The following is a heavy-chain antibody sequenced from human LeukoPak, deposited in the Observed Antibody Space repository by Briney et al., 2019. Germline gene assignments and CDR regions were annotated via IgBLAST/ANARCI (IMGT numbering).Heavy chain of an antibody. V-gene: IGHV1-2*02. J-gene: IGHJ4*01. CDR2: INPNSGGT. Sequence: ASVKVSCKASGYTFTGYYMHWVRQAPGQGLEWMGWINPNSGGTNYAQKFQGRVTMTRDTSISPAYMELSRLISDDTAVYYCARDGRLDGIVGVQGNWGQGSLVT. CDR1: GYTFTGYY. CDR3: ARDGRLDGIVGVQGN. D-gene: IGHD1-26*01.